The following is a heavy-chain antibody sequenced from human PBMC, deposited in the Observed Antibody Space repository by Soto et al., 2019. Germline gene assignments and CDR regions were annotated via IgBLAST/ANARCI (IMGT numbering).Heavy chain of an antibody. CDR3: ARGFDILTGLYFQH. D-gene: IGHD3-9*01. CDR1: GFTFSSYS. J-gene: IGHJ1*01. CDR2: ISSSSRYI. Sequence: PGGSLRLSCAASGFTFSSYSMNWVRQAPGKGLEWVSSISSSSRYIYYPDSVKGRFTISRDNAKNSLYLQMSSLRAEDTAVYYCARGFDILTGLYFQHWGQGTLVNVSS. V-gene: IGHV3-21*01.